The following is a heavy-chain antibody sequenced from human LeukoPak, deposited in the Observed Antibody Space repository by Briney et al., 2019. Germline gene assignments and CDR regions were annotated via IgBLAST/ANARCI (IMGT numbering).Heavy chain of an antibody. D-gene: IGHD4-17*01. CDR1: GFTFSSYW. J-gene: IGHJ4*02. V-gene: IGHV3-74*01. Sequence: QPGPSLRLSCAASGFTFSSYWMHWVRHAPGNGLVWVSRINSDGSSTSYADSVKGRFTISRDNAKNTLYLQMNRLRAEDTAVYYCARGDYGDFTAGKDYWGQGTLVTVSS. CDR3: ARGDYGDFTAGKDY. CDR2: INSDGSST.